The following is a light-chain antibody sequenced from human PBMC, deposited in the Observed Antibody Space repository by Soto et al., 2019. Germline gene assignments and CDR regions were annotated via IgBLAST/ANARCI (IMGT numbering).Light chain of an antibody. V-gene: IGKV3-11*01. J-gene: IGKJ5*01. CDR1: QTISTY. Sequence: ILLTQSPATLSLSPGERATLSCRASQTISTYLAWYQQKPGQAPSLLIYDASKRATGIPARFSGSGSGTDFTLTISSAEPEDFAVYSCQPAYNRPTFGQGTRLEIK. CDR3: QPAYNRPT. CDR2: DAS.